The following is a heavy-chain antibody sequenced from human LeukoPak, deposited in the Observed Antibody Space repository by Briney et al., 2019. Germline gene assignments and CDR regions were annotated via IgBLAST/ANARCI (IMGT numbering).Heavy chain of an antibody. J-gene: IGHJ4*02. Sequence: PGGSLRLSCAASGFTFNTNAMSWVRQAPGKGLEWVSAISGRTGGTYYADSVKGRFTISSDNYKSTLYLQMDSLRAEDTAVYYCAKCGNSGCHLIDYWGQGTLVTVSS. V-gene: IGHV3-23*01. CDR3: AKCGNSGCHLIDY. CDR1: GFTFNTNA. CDR2: ISGRTGGT. D-gene: IGHD5-12*01.